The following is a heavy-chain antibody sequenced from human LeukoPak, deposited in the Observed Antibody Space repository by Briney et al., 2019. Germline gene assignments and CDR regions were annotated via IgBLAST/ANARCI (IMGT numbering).Heavy chain of an antibody. J-gene: IGHJ5*02. D-gene: IGHD3-10*01. Sequence: SETLSLTCTVSGGSISSYQCSWIRQPPGKGLEWIGYMYYSGSTKYNPSLKSRVTISGDTSKNQFSLKLISVTAADAAVYYCEGHDYYGSGSYRWGQGTLVTVSS. V-gene: IGHV4-59*08. CDR3: EGHDYYGSGSYR. CDR1: GGSISSYQ. CDR2: MYYSGST.